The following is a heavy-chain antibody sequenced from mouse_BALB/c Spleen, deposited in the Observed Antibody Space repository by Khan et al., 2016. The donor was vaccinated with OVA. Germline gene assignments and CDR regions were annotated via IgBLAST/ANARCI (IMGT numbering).Heavy chain of an antibody. Sequence: EVELVESGGGLVKPGGSLKLSCAASGFTFSSYAMSWVRQTPEKRLEWVATISSGGSYTYYPDSVKGRFTISRDNDKNTLYLQMDSLESEDTAMYYCARVDGYYRYFDVWGAGTTVTVSS. V-gene: IGHV5-9-1*01. CDR2: ISSGGSYT. CDR1: GFTFSSYA. J-gene: IGHJ1*01. D-gene: IGHD2-3*01. CDR3: ARVDGYYRYFDV.